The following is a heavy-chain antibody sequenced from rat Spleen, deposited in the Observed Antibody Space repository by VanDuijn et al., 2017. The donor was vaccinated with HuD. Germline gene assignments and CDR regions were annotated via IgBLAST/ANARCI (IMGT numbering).Heavy chain of an antibody. CDR3: ARHDYSGVMTNWFAY. CDR2: ISYGDSSGHSST. D-gene: IGHD4-3*01. V-gene: IGHV5-29*01. J-gene: IGHJ3*01. Sequence: EVQLVESGGGLVQPGRSLKLSCAASGFTFSDYGMAWVRQAPTKGLEWVATISYGDSSGHSSTYYRDSVKGRFTISRDNAKSTLYLQMDSLRSEDTATYYCARHDYSGVMTNWFAYWGQGTLVTVSS. CDR1: GFTFSDYG.